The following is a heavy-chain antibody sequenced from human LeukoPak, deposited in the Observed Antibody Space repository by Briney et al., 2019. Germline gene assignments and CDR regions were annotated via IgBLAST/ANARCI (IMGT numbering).Heavy chain of an antibody. J-gene: IGHJ3*02. V-gene: IGHV1-69*13. CDR3: ARDLSDAFDI. CDR1: GGTFSSYA. CDR2: IIPIFGTA. Sequence: SVKVSCKASGGTFSSYAISWVRQAPGQGLEWMGGIIPIFGTANYAQKFQGRVTITAAESTSTAYMELSSLRSEDTAVYYCARDLSDAFDIWSQGTMVTVSS.